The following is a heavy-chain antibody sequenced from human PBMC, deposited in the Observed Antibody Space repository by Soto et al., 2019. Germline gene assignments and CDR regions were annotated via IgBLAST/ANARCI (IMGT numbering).Heavy chain of an antibody. CDR2: ISAYYGNT. D-gene: IGHD6-13*01. V-gene: IGHV1-18*01. CDR1: GYTFTSDG. J-gene: IGHJ4*02. CDR3: ARDWAAAGTFDY. Sequence: QVQLVQSGAEVKKPGASVKVSCKASGYTFTSDGISWVRQAPGQGLEWMGWISAYYGNTNYAQKLQGRVTMTTDTSTSTADMELRSLRSDDTAVYYCARDWAAAGTFDYWGQGTLGNVSA.